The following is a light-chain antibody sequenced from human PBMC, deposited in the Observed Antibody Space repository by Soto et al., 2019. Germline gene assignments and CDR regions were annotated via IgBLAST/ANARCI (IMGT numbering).Light chain of an antibody. J-gene: IGKJ4*01. V-gene: IGKV3-11*01. CDR3: QQRSNWPLT. CDR2: DAS. CDR1: QGVSSY. Sequence: EIVLTQSPATLSLSPGERATLSCRASQGVSSYLAWYQQKPGQAPRLLIYDASNRATGIPARFSGSGSGTDFTLTISSLEPVDFAVYYCQQRSNWPLTFGGGTKVEIK.